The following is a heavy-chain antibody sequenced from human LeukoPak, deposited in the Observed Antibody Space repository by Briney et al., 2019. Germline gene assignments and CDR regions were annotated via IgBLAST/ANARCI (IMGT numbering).Heavy chain of an antibody. CDR3: ARGLSRYYDSSGYSSGWFDP. CDR1: GYTITDLS. J-gene: IGHJ5*02. Sequence: ASVKVSCKVSGYTITDLSMHWVRQAPGKGLEWMGGFDPEHTKTFYAQKFQGRVTITRNTSISTAYMELSSLRSEDTAVYYCARGLSRYYDSSGYSSGWFDPWGQGTLVTVSS. CDR2: FDPEHTKT. V-gene: IGHV1-24*01. D-gene: IGHD3-22*01.